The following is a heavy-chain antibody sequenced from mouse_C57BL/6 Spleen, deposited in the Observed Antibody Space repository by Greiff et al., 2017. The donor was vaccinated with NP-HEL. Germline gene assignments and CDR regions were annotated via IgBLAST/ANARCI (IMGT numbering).Heavy chain of an antibody. D-gene: IGHD2-4*01. CDR1: GYSITSGYY. Sequence: DVKLQESGPGLVKPSQSLSLTCSVTGYSITSGYYWNWIRQFPGNKLEWMGYISYDGSNNYNPSLKNRISITRDTSKNQFFLKLNSVTTEDTATYYCATDYAWFAYWGQGTLVTVSA. CDR3: ATDYAWFAY. J-gene: IGHJ3*01. CDR2: ISYDGSN. V-gene: IGHV3-6*01.